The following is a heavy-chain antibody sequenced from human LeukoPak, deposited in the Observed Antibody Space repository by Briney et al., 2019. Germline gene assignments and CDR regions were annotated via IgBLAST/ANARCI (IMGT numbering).Heavy chain of an antibody. Sequence: SETLSLTCTVSGASMRSSAYYWGWIRQPPGKGLEWIGSVSYSGRTYYNPSLKSRVTISVDTSKDHFSLTLSSVTAADTAVYYCASGQKYIYGYTVTELGSRYFDYWGQGTLVTVSS. V-gene: IGHV4-39*07. CDR3: ASGQKYIYGYTVTELGSRYFDY. CDR1: GASMRSSAYY. D-gene: IGHD5-18*01. CDR2: VSYSGRT. J-gene: IGHJ4*02.